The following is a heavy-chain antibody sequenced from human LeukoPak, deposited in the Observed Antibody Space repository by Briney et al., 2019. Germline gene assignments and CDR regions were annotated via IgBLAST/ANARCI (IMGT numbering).Heavy chain of an antibody. CDR1: GGSVSSGSYY. CDR3: ARGVNRGYYYYYGMDV. CDR2: IYYSGST. V-gene: IGHV4-61*01. D-gene: IGHD7-27*01. J-gene: IGHJ6*02. Sequence: SETLSLTCTVSGGSVSSGSYYWSWIRQPPGKGLEWIGYIYYSGSTNYNPSLKSRVTISVDTSKNQFSLKLSSVTAADTAVYYCARGVNRGYYYYYGMDVWGQGTTVTVSS.